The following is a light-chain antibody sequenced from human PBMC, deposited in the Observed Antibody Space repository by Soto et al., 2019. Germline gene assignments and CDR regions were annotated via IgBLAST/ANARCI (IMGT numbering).Light chain of an antibody. CDR3: CSYAGNSNVV. Sequence: QSALTQPASVSGSPGQSITISCTGTSSDVGSYNLVSWYQQHPGKAPKFMIYEVSKRPSGVSNRFSGSKSGNTASLTISGLQAEDEADYYCCSYAGNSNVVFGGGTKVTVL. J-gene: IGLJ2*01. V-gene: IGLV2-23*02. CDR2: EVS. CDR1: SSDVGSYNL.